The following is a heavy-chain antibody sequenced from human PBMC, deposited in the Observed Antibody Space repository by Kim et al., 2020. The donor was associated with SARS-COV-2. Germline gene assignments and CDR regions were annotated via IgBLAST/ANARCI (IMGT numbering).Heavy chain of an antibody. Sequence: GGSLRLSCAASGFTFSSYSMNWVRQAPGKGLEWVSYISSSSSTIYYADSVKGRFTISRDNAKNSLYLQMNSLRDEDTAVYYCARDRCSSTSCYEDYYYGMDVWGQGTTVTVSS. CDR3: ARDRCSSTSCYEDYYYGMDV. J-gene: IGHJ6*02. CDR1: GFTFSSYS. V-gene: IGHV3-48*02. CDR2: ISSSSSTI. D-gene: IGHD2-2*01.